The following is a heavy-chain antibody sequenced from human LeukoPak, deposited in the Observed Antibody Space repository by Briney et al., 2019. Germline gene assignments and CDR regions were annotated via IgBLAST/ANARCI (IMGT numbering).Heavy chain of an antibody. CDR1: GGSFSGYY. J-gene: IGHJ4*02. CDR3: ARTTYYYDSSCYGFGY. CDR2: INHSGST. V-gene: IGHV4-34*01. Sequence: PSETLSLTCAVYGGSFSGYYWSWIRQPPGKGLEWIGEINHSGSTNYNPSLKSRVTISVDTSKNQFSLKLSSVTAADTAVYYCARTTYYYDSSCYGFGYWGQGTLVTVSS. D-gene: IGHD3-22*01.